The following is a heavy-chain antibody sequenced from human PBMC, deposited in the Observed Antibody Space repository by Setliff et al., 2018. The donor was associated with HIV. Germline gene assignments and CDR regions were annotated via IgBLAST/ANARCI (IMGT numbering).Heavy chain of an antibody. CDR3: ASKGGSGNYPDAVAFGI. J-gene: IGHJ3*02. Sequence: ASVKVSCKASGNTFSSHYMNWVRQAPGKGLEWMGLINPSGDITSYAEKFQGRVTMTRDTSTSTVYMELRSLRSEDTAIYYCASKGGSGNYPDAVAFGIWGQGTLVTVSS. CDR2: INPSGDIT. D-gene: IGHD3-10*01. V-gene: IGHV1-46*01. CDR1: GNTFSSHY.